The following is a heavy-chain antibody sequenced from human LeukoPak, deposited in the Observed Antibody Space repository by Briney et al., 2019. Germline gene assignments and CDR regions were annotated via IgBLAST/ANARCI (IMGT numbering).Heavy chain of an antibody. Sequence: SETLSPTCTVSGASISSYYWSWIRQPPGKGLEWIGYIYYSGSTRYNPSLKSRVTISVDTSKNQFSLKLSSVTAADTAVYYCARVGILRFPSNWFDPWGQGTLVTVSS. CDR2: IYYSGST. J-gene: IGHJ5*02. V-gene: IGHV4-59*01. CDR1: GASISSYY. CDR3: ARVGILRFPSNWFDP. D-gene: IGHD3-3*01.